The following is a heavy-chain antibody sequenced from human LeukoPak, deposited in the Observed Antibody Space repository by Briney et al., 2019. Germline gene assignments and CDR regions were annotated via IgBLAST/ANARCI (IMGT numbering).Heavy chain of an antibody. CDR3: TRDGRDYDFWSGYSSYYYYGMDV. J-gene: IGHJ6*02. CDR2: IRSKAYGGTT. V-gene: IGHV3-49*04. Sequence: GWSLRLSCTASGFTFGDYAMSCVRQAPGKGLGWVGFIRSKAYGGTTEYAASVKGRFTISRDDSKSIAYLQMNSLKTEDTAVYYCTRDGRDYDFWSGYSSYYYYGMDVWGQGTTVTVSS. D-gene: IGHD3-3*01. CDR1: GFTFGDYA.